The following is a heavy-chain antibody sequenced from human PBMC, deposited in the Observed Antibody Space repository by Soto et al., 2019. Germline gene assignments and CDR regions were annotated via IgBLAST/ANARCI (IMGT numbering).Heavy chain of an antibody. V-gene: IGHV1-58*01. Sequence: ASVKVSCKASGFTFTSSAVQWVRQARGQRLEWIGWIVVGSGNTNYAQKFQERVTITRDMSTSTAYMELSSLRSEDTAVYYCATLPRMNDYGDYSYYFDYWGQGTLVTVSS. D-gene: IGHD4-17*01. CDR3: ATLPRMNDYGDYSYYFDY. CDR1: GFTFTSSA. J-gene: IGHJ4*02. CDR2: IVVGSGNT.